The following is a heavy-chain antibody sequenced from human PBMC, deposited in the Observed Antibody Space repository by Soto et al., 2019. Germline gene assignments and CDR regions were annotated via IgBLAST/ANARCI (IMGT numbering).Heavy chain of an antibody. CDR3: AKVEVVRVTYFCYAA. Sequence: PGGSLRLSCAASGFTFSSYAMSWVRQAPGKGLEWVSAISGSGGSTYYADSVKGRFTISRDNSKNTLYLQMNSLRAEDTAVYYCAKVEVVRVTYFCYAACGQGSTLTVPS. CDR1: GFTFSSYA. V-gene: IGHV3-23*01. D-gene: IGHD2-2*01. J-gene: IGHJ1*01. CDR2: ISGSGGST.